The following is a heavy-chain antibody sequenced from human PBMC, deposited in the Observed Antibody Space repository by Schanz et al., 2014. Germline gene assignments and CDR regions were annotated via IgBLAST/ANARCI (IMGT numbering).Heavy chain of an antibody. D-gene: IGHD1-26*01. CDR2: IGGSGDST. J-gene: IGHJ4*02. V-gene: IGHV3-23*01. Sequence: EVHLLESGGGLVQPGGSLRLSCAASGFTFSNHALSWVRQAPGKGLEWVSGIGGSGDSTHYADSVKGRFIISRDNSKNTLYLQMNSLRAEDTAVYYCARVGRGKWSYKTFDYWGQGTLVTVSS. CDR1: GFTFSNHA. CDR3: ARVGRGKWSYKTFDY.